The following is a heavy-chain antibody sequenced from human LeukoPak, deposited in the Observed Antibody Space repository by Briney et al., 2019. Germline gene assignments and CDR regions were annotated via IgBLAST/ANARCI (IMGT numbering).Heavy chain of an antibody. CDR3: AREAVGGSGSYSVDP. J-gene: IGHJ5*02. Sequence: MASETLSLTCVVSGGSFSGYYWSWIRQLPGKGLEWIGEINNSGSTNYNPSLKSRVTISVDTSKNQFSLKLSSVTAADTAVYYCAREAVGGSGSYSVDPWGQGTLVTVSS. V-gene: IGHV4-34*01. CDR1: GGSFSGYY. CDR2: INNSGST. D-gene: IGHD3-10*01.